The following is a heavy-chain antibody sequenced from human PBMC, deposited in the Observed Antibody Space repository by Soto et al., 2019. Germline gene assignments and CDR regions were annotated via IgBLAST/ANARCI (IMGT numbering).Heavy chain of an antibody. CDR3: AGDRFYDGSGGSCYSVLSDT. Sequence: SETLSLTCTVSGGSISSGGYYWSWIRQHPGKGLEWIGYIYYSGSTYYNPSLKSRVTISVDTSKNQFSLKLSSVTAADTAVYYCAGDRFYDGSGGSCYSVLSDTWGQGTLVTVSS. CDR1: GGSISSGGYY. D-gene: IGHD2-15*01. J-gene: IGHJ5*02. CDR2: IYYSGST. V-gene: IGHV4-31*03.